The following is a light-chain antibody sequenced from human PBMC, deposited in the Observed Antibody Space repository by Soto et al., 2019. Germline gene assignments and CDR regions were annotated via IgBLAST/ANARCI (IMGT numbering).Light chain of an antibody. V-gene: IGKV3-15*01. CDR3: QQYNNWPPYT. CDR1: QSLSSTY. CDR2: GAS. Sequence: EIVMTQSPATLSVSPGGRATLSCRASQSLSSTYLAWYQQKPGQAPRLLLYGASTRATDIPARFSGSGSGTEFTLTISGLQSEDFAVYYCQQYNNWPPYTFGQGTRLEIK. J-gene: IGKJ5*01.